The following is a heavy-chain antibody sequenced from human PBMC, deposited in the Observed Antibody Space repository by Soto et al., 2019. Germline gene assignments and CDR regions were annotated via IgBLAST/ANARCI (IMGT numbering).Heavy chain of an antibody. J-gene: IGHJ4*02. CDR3: ATGGSWIDCFY. V-gene: IGHV3-7*05. Sequence: EVQLVESGGGLVQPGGSLRLSCAASGFTFSSKWMTWVRQAPGKGLEWVANIKEDGTVKYYVDSVKGRFTISRDNAENSLYLHMSSLRAEDTALYYCATGGSWIDCFYWGQGTLVTVSS. CDR2: IKEDGTVK. CDR1: GFTFSSKW. D-gene: IGHD2-2*03.